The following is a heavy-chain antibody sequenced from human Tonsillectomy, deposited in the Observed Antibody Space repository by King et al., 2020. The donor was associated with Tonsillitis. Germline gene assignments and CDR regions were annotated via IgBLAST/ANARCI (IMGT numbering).Heavy chain of an antibody. CDR1: GGSISSYY. CDR3: ARHRPDSNWYFDL. CDR2: IYYSGST. V-gene: IGHV4-59*01. J-gene: IGHJ2*01. D-gene: IGHD4-11*01. Sequence: QLQESGPGLVKPSETLSLTCTVSGGSISSYYWSWIRQPPGKGLEWIGYIYYSGSTNYTPSLKSRVTISVDTSKNQFSLKLSSVTAADTAVYYCARHRPDSNWYFDLWGRGTLVTVSS.